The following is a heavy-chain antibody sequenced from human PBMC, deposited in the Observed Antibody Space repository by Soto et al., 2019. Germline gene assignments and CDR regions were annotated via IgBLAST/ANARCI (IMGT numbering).Heavy chain of an antibody. V-gene: IGHV3-66*01. J-gene: IGHJ6*02. CDR1: GFTVISNY. D-gene: IGHD6-19*01. CDR2: IYTSGST. Sequence: GGSLILSCAASGFTVISNYMSWVRQAPGKGLEWVSVIYTSGSTHYADSVKGRFSISRDNSKNTLYLQMNSLRAEDTAVYYCASEAEDMGLVMDVWGQGTTVTVSS. CDR3: ASEAEDMGLVMDV.